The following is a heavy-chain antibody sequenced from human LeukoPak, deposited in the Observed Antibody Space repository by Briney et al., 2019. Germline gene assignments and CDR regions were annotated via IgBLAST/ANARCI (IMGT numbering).Heavy chain of an antibody. V-gene: IGHV4-38-2*01. CDR1: GYSISSGYY. Sequence: SETLSLTCAVSGYSISSGYYWGWIRQPAGKGLEWFGSIYHSGSTYYNPSLKSRVTISVDTSKNQFSLKLSSVTAADTAVYYCASLTVYSYGPYYFDYWGQGTLVTVSS. CDR3: ASLTVYSYGPYYFDY. J-gene: IGHJ4*02. CDR2: IYHSGST. D-gene: IGHD5-18*01.